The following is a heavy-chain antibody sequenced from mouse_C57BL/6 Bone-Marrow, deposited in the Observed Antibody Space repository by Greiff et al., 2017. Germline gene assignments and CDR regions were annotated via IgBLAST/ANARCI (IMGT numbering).Heavy chain of an antibody. CDR1: GFTFSDYG. J-gene: IGHJ2*01. D-gene: IGHD1-2*01. V-gene: IGHV5-17*01. CDR2: ISSGSSTI. Sequence: EVKLMESGGGLVKPGGSLKLSCAASGFTFSDYGMHWVRQAPEKGPEWVAYISSGSSTIYYADTVKGRFTISRDNAKNTLFLQMTSLRSEDTAMYYCARLYIPAFDYWGQGTTLTVAS. CDR3: ARLYIPAFDY.